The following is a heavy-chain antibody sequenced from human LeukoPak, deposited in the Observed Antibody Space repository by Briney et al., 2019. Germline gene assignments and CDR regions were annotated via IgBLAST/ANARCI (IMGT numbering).Heavy chain of an antibody. J-gene: IGHJ3*02. CDR1: GFTFSSYG. V-gene: IGHV3-33*01. CDR3: ARPTGYSSGWDI. CDR2: IGYDGRNK. Sequence: GGSLRLSCAASGFTFSSYGMHWVRQAPGKGLEWVAVIGYDGRNKYYADSVKGRFIISRDNSKNTLYLQMNILRAEDTAVYYCARPTGYSSGWDIWGQGTMVTVSS. D-gene: IGHD6-19*01.